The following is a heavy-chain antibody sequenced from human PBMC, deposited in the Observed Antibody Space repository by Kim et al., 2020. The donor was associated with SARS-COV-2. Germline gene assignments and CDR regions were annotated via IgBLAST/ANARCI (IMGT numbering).Heavy chain of an antibody. D-gene: IGHD3-10*01. CDR3: AKATTFGDY. J-gene: IGHJ4*02. CDR2: VST. Sequence: VSTYYADSVKGRFTISRDNSKNTLYLKMNSLRAEDTAVYYCAKATTFGDYWGQGTLVTVSS. V-gene: IGHV3-23*01.